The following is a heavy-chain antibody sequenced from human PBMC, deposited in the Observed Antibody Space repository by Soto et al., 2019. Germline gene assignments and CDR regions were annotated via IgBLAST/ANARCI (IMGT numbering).Heavy chain of an antibody. J-gene: IGHJ4*02. CDR2: ISKSDYT. D-gene: IGHD2-2*01. Sequence: GGSLRLSCRVSGFAFNNYGINWVRQAPGKGLEWVSSISKSDYTYYSDSVKGRFTISRDNAKNSVSLQMNTLRVEDTAVYYCAREDSIIIPAVSDFWGQGTMVTVSS. CDR1: GFAFNNYG. V-gene: IGHV3-21*01. CDR3: AREDSIIIPAVSDF.